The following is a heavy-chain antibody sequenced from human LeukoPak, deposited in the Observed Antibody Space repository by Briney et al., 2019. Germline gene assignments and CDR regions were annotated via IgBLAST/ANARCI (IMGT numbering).Heavy chain of an antibody. CDR1: GYTFTSYG. Sequence: GASVKVSYKASGYTFTSYGISWLRQAPGQGLGGMGWISAYNGNTNDAQKPQGRATMTTDTSTRTAYKARSRLRSDDTAVYYCARVRVCGGDCYWYFDLWGRGTLVTVSS. V-gene: IGHV1-18*01. J-gene: IGHJ2*01. CDR3: ARVRVCGGDCYWYFDL. D-gene: IGHD2-21*01. CDR2: ISAYNGNT.